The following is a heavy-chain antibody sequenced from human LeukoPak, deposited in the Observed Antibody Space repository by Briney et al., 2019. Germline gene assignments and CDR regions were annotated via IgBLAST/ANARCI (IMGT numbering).Heavy chain of an antibody. D-gene: IGHD2-2*01. CDR3: ARTVTYCSSTSCAYNWFDP. J-gene: IGHJ5*02. V-gene: IGHV1-2*02. Sequence: ASVKVSCKASGYTFTGYYMHWVRQAPGQGLEWMGWINPNSGGTNYAQKFQGRVTITRNTSISTAYMELSSLRSEDTAVYYCARTVTYCSSTSCAYNWFDPWGQGTLVTVSS. CDR2: INPNSGGT. CDR1: GYTFTGYY.